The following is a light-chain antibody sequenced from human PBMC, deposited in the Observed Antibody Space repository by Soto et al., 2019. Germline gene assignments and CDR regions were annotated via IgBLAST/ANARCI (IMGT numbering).Light chain of an antibody. J-gene: IGKJ3*01. CDR2: GAS. CDR1: QSVSSSY. CDR3: QQYGSSPGFT. Sequence: EIVLTQSPGTLSLSPGESATLSCRASQSVSSSYLAWYQQKTGQAPRLLIYGASSRATGIPERFSGSGAGTDFTLTISTMEPEDYAEYYCQQYGSSPGFTFGPGTKVDIK. V-gene: IGKV3-20*01.